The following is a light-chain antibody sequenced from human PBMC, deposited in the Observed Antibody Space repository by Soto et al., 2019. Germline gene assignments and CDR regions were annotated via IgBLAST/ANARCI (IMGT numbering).Light chain of an antibody. CDR2: DAY. V-gene: IGKV3-11*01. CDR1: QSFRGL. CDR3: QQRHMWPIT. Sequence: FLTQSPVTLSLSPGERATLSCRASQSFRGLLAWYQQKPGQAPRLLIYDAYNRATGIPPRFSGSGSGTDFTLTISSLEPEDSAVYYCQQRHMWPITFGQGTRLEIK. J-gene: IGKJ5*01.